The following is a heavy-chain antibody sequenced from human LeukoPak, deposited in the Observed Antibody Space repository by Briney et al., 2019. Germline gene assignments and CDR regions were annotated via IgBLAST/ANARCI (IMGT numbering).Heavy chain of an antibody. D-gene: IGHD2-15*01. J-gene: IGHJ4*02. CDR1: GESFCGYY. Sequence: SETLSLTCAVYGESFCGYYWSWIRHPPGKGLEWIGEIHHSGSNNYNTYLTSRVTISVDTSKNQYSLKLSSVTAADTAVYYCAGGLPDYWGQGTLVTVSS. V-gene: IGHV4-34*01. CDR2: IHHSGSN. CDR3: AGGLPDY.